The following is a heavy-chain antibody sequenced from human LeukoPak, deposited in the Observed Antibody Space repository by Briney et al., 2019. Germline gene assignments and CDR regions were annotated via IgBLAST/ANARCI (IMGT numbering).Heavy chain of an antibody. CDR1: GYTFTSYY. Sequence: GASVKVSCKASGYTFTSYYMHWVRQAPGQGLEWMGIINPSGGSTSYAQKFQGRVTMTRDMSTSTAYMELSRLRSDDTAVYYCARDFRYDFWSGYSIEAFDIWGQGTMVTVSS. CDR3: ARDFRYDFWSGYSIEAFDI. J-gene: IGHJ3*02. CDR2: INPSGGST. V-gene: IGHV1-46*01. D-gene: IGHD3-3*01.